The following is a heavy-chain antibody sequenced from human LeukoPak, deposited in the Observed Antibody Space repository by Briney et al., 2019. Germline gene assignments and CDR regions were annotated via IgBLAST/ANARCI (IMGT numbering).Heavy chain of an antibody. D-gene: IGHD4-23*01. CDR2: ISYDGSNK. V-gene: IGHV3-30*18. CDR3: AKDSGGPDY. CDR1: GFTFSSYG. J-gene: IGHJ4*02. Sequence: PGGSLRLSCAASGFTFSSYGMHWVRQAPGKGLEWVAVISYDGSNKYYADSVKGRFTISRDNSKNTLYLQMNSLRAKDTAVYYCAKDSGGPDYWGQGTLVTVSS.